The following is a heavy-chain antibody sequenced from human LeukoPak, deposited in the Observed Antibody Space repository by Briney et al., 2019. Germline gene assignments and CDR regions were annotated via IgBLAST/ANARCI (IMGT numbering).Heavy chain of an antibody. Sequence: ASVKVSCKASGGTFSSYAISWVRQAPGQGLEWMGWISAYNGNTNYAQKLQGRVTMTTDTSTSTAYMELRSLRSEDTAVYYCASRNDSSGYYYFDYWGQGTLVTVSS. CDR1: GGTFSSYA. J-gene: IGHJ4*02. D-gene: IGHD3-22*01. CDR2: ISAYNGNT. V-gene: IGHV1-18*01. CDR3: ASRNDSSGYYYFDY.